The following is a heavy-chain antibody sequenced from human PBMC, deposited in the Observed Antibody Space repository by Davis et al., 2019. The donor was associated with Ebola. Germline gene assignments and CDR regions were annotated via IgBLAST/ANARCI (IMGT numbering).Heavy chain of an antibody. CDR2: INPSGGST. Sequence: AASVKVSCKASGYTFTGYYMHWVRQAPGQGLEWMGIINPSGGSTSYAQKFQGRVTMTRDTSTSTVYMELSSLRSEDTAVYYCARENTRYCSSTSCYYYGMDVWGQGTTVTVSS. D-gene: IGHD2-2*01. V-gene: IGHV1-46*01. CDR1: GYTFTGYY. CDR3: ARENTRYCSSTSCYYYGMDV. J-gene: IGHJ6*02.